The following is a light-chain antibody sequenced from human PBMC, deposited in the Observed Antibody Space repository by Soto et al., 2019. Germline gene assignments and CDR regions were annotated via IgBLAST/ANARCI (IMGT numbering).Light chain of an antibody. J-gene: IGLJ1*01. Sequence: QSVLTQPASVSGFPGQSITISCTGTSSDIGGYDYVSWYQQHPGKAPKLIIYDVSGRPSGVFNFFSGSKSANTASLTVSGLQAEDEADYHCSSYTSTSAPYVFGTGTKVTVL. CDR3: SSYTSTSAPYV. CDR1: SSDIGGYDY. CDR2: DVS. V-gene: IGLV2-14*03.